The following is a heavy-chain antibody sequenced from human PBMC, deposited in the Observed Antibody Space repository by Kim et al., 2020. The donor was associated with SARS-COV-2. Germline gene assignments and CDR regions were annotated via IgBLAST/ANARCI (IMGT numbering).Heavy chain of an antibody. CDR3: ARERDIGVVPGYSFDP. CDR2: IWYDGSNK. CDR1: GFTFSSYG. Sequence: GGSLRLSCAASGFTFSSYGMHWVRQAPGKGLEWVAVIWYDGSNKYYADSVKGRFTISRDNSKNTLYLQMNSLRAEDTAVYYCARERDIGVVPGYSFDPWGQGTLVTVSS. D-gene: IGHD2-2*01. V-gene: IGHV3-33*01. J-gene: IGHJ5*02.